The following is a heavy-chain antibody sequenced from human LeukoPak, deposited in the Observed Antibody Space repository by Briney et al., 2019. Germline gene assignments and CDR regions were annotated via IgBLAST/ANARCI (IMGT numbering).Heavy chain of an antibody. V-gene: IGHV4-4*07. Sequence: SETLSLTCTVSGGSISSYYWSWIRQPAGKGLEWIGRIYTSGSTNYNPSLKSRVTISVDTSKNQFSLKLSSVTAADTAVYYCAREEGGYGRARTPDYWGQGTLVTVSS. D-gene: IGHD5-12*01. J-gene: IGHJ4*02. CDR2: IYTSGST. CDR3: AREEGGYGRARTPDY. CDR1: GGSISSYY.